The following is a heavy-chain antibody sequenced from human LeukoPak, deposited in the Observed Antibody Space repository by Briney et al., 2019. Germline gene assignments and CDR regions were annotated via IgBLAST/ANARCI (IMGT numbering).Heavy chain of an antibody. CDR3: ARAGYYDFWSGYLNNFDY. D-gene: IGHD3-3*01. CDR2: INTNSGNP. V-gene: IGHV7-4-1*02. CDR1: GYTFTSYA. J-gene: IGHJ4*02. Sequence: ASVKVSCKASGYTFTSYAMNWVRQAPGQGLEWMGWINTNSGNPTYAQGFTGRFVFSLDTSVSTAYLQISSLKAEDTAVYYCARAGYYDFWSGYLNNFDYWGQGTLVTVSS.